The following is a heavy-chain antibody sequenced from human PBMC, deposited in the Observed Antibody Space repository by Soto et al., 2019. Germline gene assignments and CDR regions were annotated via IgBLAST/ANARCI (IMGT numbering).Heavy chain of an antibody. CDR1: GYTFTSYG. D-gene: IGHD3-10*01. Sequence: QVQLVQSGAEVKKPGASVKVSCRASGYTFTSYGISWVRQAPGQGLEWMGWISAYNGNTNYAQKLQGRVTMTTDTSTSTAYMELRSLRSDDTAVYYCARAAMVRGVDVPDMDVWGQGTTVTVSS. J-gene: IGHJ6*02. CDR3: ARAAMVRGVDVPDMDV. CDR2: ISAYNGNT. V-gene: IGHV1-18*01.